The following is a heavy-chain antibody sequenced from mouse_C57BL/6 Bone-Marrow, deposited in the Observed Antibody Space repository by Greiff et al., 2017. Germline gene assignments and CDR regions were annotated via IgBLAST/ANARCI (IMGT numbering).Heavy chain of an antibody. CDR2: IYPRSGNT. V-gene: IGHV1-81*01. J-gene: IGHJ3*01. Sequence: QVQLQQSGAELARPGASVKLSCKASGYTFTSYGLSWVKQRTGPGLAWIGEIYPRSGNTYYNEKFKGKATLTADKSSRAAYMELRSLTSEDSAVYFCAREDYYSNYGGFAYWGQGTLVTVSA. D-gene: IGHD2-5*01. CDR3: AREDYYSNYGGFAY. CDR1: GYTFTSYG.